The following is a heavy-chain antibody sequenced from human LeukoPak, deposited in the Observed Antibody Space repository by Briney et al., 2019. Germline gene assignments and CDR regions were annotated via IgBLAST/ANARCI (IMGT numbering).Heavy chain of an antibody. CDR1: GGTFGSYA. V-gene: IGHV1-69*13. D-gene: IGHD1-26*01. Sequence: GASVKVSCKASGGTFGSYAISWVRQAPGQGLEWMGGIIPIFGTANYAQKFQGRVTITADESTSTAYMELSSLRSEDTAVYYCARGEGTRKLLGPFDYWGQGTLVTVSS. J-gene: IGHJ4*02. CDR3: ARGEGTRKLLGPFDY. CDR2: IIPIFGTA.